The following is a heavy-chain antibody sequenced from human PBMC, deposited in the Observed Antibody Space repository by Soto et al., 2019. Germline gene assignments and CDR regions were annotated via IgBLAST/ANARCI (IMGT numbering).Heavy chain of an antibody. D-gene: IGHD3-10*01. Sequence: SETLSLTCAVSGGSIGGAGYSWSGIRQPPGGGLDWIGYIYESGTILYNPSLKTRLTISLNWSDKQFSLTLNSVTAADTAVYYCARAQFYSGSGNYHNLMFDPWGQGTQVTVSS. V-gene: IGHV4-30-2*01. CDR1: GGSIGGAGYS. J-gene: IGHJ5*02. CDR3: ARAQFYSGSGNYHNLMFDP. CDR2: IYESGTI.